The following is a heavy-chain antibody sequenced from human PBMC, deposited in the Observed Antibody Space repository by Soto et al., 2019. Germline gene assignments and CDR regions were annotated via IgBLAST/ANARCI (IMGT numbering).Heavy chain of an antibody. CDR2: LIPLFGTA. CDR1: GGTFSTHD. Sequence: QVQLVQSGAEVKKPGSSVKVSCKASGGTFSTHDICWVRQAPGQGLEWMGGLIPLFGTANYAQKFQGRATINANESTRTAYMQLRRLRSEDTAVYYCAINEGTDGYKFAYWGQGTLVTVSS. J-gene: IGHJ4*02. D-gene: IGHD5-12*01. V-gene: IGHV1-69*01. CDR3: AINEGTDGYKFAY.